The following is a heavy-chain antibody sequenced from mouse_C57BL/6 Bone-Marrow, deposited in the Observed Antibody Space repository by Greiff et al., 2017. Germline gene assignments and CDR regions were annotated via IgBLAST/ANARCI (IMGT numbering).Heavy chain of an antibody. J-gene: IGHJ4*01. CDR1: EYEFPSHD. CDR3: ASPTKITTGYAMDY. Sequence: EVKLVESGGGLVQPGESLKLSCESNEYEFPSHDMSWVRKTPEKRLELVAAINSDGGSTYYPDTMERRFIISRDNTKKTLYLQMSSLRSEDTALYYCASPTKITTGYAMDYWGQGTSVTVSS. CDR2: INSDGGST. V-gene: IGHV5-2*01. D-gene: IGHD2-4*01.